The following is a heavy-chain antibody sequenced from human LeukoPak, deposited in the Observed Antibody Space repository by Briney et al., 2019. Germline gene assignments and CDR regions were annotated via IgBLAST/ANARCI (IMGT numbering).Heavy chain of an antibody. D-gene: IGHD3-10*01. CDR1: GFTVSSNY. Sequence: GSLRLSCAASGFTVSSNYMSWVRQAPGKGLEWVSVIYSGGSTYYADSVKGRFTISRDNSKNTLYLQMNSLRAEDTAVYFCARGLLVRGVLYYFDSWGQGTLVTVSS. CDR3: ARGLLVRGVLYYFDS. V-gene: IGHV3-53*01. J-gene: IGHJ4*02. CDR2: IYSGGST.